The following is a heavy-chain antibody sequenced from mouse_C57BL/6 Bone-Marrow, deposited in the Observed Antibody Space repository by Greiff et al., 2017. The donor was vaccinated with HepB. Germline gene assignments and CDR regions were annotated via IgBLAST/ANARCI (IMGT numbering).Heavy chain of an antibody. D-gene: IGHD2-1*01. CDR1: GFNIKDDY. CDR3: TTWDGKAWFAY. CDR2: IDPENGDT. V-gene: IGHV14-4*01. Sequence: VQLQQSGAELVRPGASVKLSCTASGFNIKDDYMHWVKQRPGQGLEWIGWIDPENGDTEYASKFQGKATITADTSSNTAYLQLSSLTSEDTAVYYCTTWDGKAWFAYWGQGTLVTVSA. J-gene: IGHJ3*01.